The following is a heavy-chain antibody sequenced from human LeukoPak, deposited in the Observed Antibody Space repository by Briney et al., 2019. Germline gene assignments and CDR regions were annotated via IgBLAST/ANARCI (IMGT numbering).Heavy chain of an antibody. V-gene: IGHV3-15*01. J-gene: IGHJ4*02. Sequence: PGGSVGLSCAASGFTFSNAWMSWVRQAPGKGLEWVGRIKSKSDGGTTDYAAPVKGRFTISRDDSKNTLYLQMNSLKSEDTAVYYCTTGEAYSSGHFDYWGQGTLVTVSS. CDR2: IKSKSDGGTT. CDR3: TTGEAYSSGHFDY. CDR1: GFTFSNAW. D-gene: IGHD6-19*01.